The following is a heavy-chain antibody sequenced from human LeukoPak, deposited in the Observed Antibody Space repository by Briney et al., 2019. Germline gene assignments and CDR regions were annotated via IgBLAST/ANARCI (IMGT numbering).Heavy chain of an antibody. CDR3: AKDLEKYQLLMYNWFDP. V-gene: IGHV3-30*02. D-gene: IGHD2-2*01. CDR2: IRYDGSNK. J-gene: IGHJ5*02. CDR1: GFTFSSYG. Sequence: QTGGSLRLSCAASGFTFSSYGMHWVRQAPGKGLEWVAFIRYDGSNKYYADSVEGRFTISGDNSKNTLYLQMNSLRAEDTALYYCAKDLEKYQLLMYNWFDPWGQGTLVTVSS.